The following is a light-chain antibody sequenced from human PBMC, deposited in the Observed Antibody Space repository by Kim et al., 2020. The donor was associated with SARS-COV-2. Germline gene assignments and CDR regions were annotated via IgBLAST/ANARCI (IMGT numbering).Light chain of an antibody. CDR3: QQYGSSPYT. CDR1: QSGGSSY. V-gene: IGKV3-20*01. CDR2: GAY. Sequence: ARGQRAAPPCTARQSGGSSYLAWCQQRPGQTPRVLIYGAYSRATGSPDRFSGGGCGTEFTLTISRLGPEEIAEYYCQQYGSSPYTFGQGTRLEIK. J-gene: IGKJ5*01.